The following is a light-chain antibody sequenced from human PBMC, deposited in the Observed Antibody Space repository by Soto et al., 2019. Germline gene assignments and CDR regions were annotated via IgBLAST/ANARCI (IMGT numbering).Light chain of an antibody. CDR1: SSNIGGNS. V-gene: IGLV1-51*01. CDR2: DDD. CDR3: GSWDSSLSAYV. J-gene: IGLJ1*01. Sequence: SVMTQPPSVSAAPGQTVTISCYGSSSNIGGNSVSWYQKLPGTAPKLLIYDDDKRPSGIPDRFSGSKSGTSATLGITGFQTGDEADYYCGSWDSSLSAYVFGTGTKVTVL.